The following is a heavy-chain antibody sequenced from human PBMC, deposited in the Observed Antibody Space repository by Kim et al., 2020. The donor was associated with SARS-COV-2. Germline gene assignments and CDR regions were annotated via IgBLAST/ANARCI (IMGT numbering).Heavy chain of an antibody. D-gene: IGHD3-3*01. V-gene: IGHV4-59*13. CDR2: IYYSGST. CDR3: ARVVGERFLEWLPGTEYYFDY. J-gene: IGHJ4*02. Sequence: SETLSLTCTVSGGSISSYYWSWIRQPPGKGLEWIGYIYYSGSTNYNPSLKSRVTISVDTSKNQFSLKLSSVTAADTAVYYCARVVGERFLEWLPGTEYYFDYWGQGTLVTVSS. CDR1: GGSISSYY.